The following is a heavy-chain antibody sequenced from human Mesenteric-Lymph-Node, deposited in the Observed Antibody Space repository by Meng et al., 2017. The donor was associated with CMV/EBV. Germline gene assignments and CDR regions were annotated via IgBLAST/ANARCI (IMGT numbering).Heavy chain of an antibody. CDR2: ISSSGSTI. V-gene: IGHV3-48*03. D-gene: IGHD1-7*01. Sequence: GGSLRLSCGASGFTFSSYEMNWVRQAPGKGLEWVSYISSSGSTIYYADSVKGRFTISRDNAKNSLYLQMNSLRAEDTAVYYCARGLPDNWNYMWVVHWGQGTLVTVSS. CDR1: GFTFSSYE. CDR3: ARGLPDNWNYMWVVH. J-gene: IGHJ4*02.